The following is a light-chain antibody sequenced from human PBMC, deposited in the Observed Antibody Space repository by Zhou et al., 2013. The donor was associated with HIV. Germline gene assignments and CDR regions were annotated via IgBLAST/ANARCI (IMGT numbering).Light chain of an antibody. J-gene: IGKJ5*01. Sequence: AIRMTQSPSSFSASTGDRVTITCRASQGISSYLAWYQQKPGKAPKLLIYAASTLQSGVPSRFSGSGSGTDFTLTISCLQSEDFATYYCQQFDSYPITFGQGHDW. CDR1: QGISSY. V-gene: IGKV1-8*01. CDR3: QQFDSYPIT. CDR2: AAS.